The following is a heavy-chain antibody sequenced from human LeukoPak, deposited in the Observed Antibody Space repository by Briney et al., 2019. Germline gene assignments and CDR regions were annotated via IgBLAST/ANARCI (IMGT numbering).Heavy chain of an antibody. V-gene: IGHV3-21*01. Sequence: GGSLRLSCAASGFTFSSYFMNWVRQPPGKGLEWVSSISSTSSYIYYADSVKGRFTISRDNAKNSLYLQMNSLRAEDTAAYYCARGLCGGDCYSDWGQGTLVTVSS. D-gene: IGHD2-21*02. CDR3: ARGLCGGDCYSD. J-gene: IGHJ4*02. CDR1: GFTFSSYF. CDR2: ISSTSSYI.